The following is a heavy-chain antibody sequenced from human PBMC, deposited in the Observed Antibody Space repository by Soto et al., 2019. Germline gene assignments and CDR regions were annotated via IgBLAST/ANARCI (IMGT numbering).Heavy chain of an antibody. D-gene: IGHD2-2*01. V-gene: IGHV1-24*01. Sequence: ASVKVSCKVSGYTLTELSMHWVRQAPGKGLEWMGGFDPEDGETIYAQKFQGRVTMTEDTSTDTAYMELSSLRSEDTAVYYCANLWAEAVPAVFSRFDPWGQGTLVTVSS. CDR2: FDPEDGET. CDR3: ANLWAEAVPAVFSRFDP. J-gene: IGHJ5*02. CDR1: GYTLTELS.